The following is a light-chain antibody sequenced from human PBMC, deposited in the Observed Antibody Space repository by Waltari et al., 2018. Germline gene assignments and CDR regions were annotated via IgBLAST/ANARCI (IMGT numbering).Light chain of an antibody. CDR2: DVT. CDR3: AAYTSTNTVI. CDR1: NSYLGYYNY. V-gene: IGLV2-14*01. Sequence: QSALTQPASVSGSPGQSITISCTGTNSYLGYYNYVPWYQQYPGKAPKLMIFDVTRWPSGVSHRFSGSKSGNTASLTISGLQAEDEADYFCAAYTSTNTVIFGGGTKVTVL. J-gene: IGLJ2*01.